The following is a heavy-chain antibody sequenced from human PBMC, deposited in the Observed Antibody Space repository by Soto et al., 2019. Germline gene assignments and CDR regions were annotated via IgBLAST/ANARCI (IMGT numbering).Heavy chain of an antibody. CDR1: GYTLTELS. V-gene: IGHV1-24*01. J-gene: IGHJ4*02. CDR3: ATGIAAAGTARKQIDY. Sequence: ASLKVSCKVSGYTLTELSMHWVRQAPGKGLEWMGGFDPEDGETIYAQKFQGRVTMTEDTSTDTAYMELSSLRSEDTAVYYCATGIAAAGTARKQIDYWCQGTLVTVSS. CDR2: FDPEDGET. D-gene: IGHD6-13*01.